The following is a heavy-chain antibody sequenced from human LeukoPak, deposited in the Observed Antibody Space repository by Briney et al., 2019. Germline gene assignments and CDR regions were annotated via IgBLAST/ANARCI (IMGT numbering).Heavy chain of an antibody. Sequence: PGGSLRLSCAASGFTFSSYAMHWVRQAPGKGLEWVAVISYDASNKYYADSVKGRLTISRDNSKNTLYLQMNSLRAEDTAVYYCARDYYDRSGYYYGRLDIWGQGTMVTVSS. CDR2: ISYDASNK. D-gene: IGHD3-22*01. CDR1: GFTFSSYA. J-gene: IGHJ3*02. V-gene: IGHV3-30*01. CDR3: ARDYYDRSGYYYGRLDI.